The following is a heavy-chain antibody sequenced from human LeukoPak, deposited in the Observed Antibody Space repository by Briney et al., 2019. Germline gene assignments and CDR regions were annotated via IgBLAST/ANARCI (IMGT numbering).Heavy chain of an antibody. D-gene: IGHD4-23*01. CDR3: AREVTPYY. J-gene: IGHJ4*02. V-gene: IGHV3-7*01. Sequence: GGSLRLSCAASGFTFSSYGMSWVRQPPGKGLEWVANIKQDGSEKYYVDSVKGRFTISRDNAKNSLFLQMNSLRAEDTAVYYCAREVTPYYWGQGTLVTVSS. CDR1: GFTFSSYG. CDR2: IKQDGSEK.